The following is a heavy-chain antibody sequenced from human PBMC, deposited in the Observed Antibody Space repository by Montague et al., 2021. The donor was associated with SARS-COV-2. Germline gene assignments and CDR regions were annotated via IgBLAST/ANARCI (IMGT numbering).Heavy chain of an antibody. CDR3: ASEMIAVAGTAPFDY. D-gene: IGHD6-19*01. V-gene: IGHV3-30-3*01. Sequence: SLRLSCAASGFTFSSYAMHWVRQAPGKGLAWVAVISYDGSNKYYADFVKGRFTISRDNSKNTLYLQMNSLRAEDTAVFYCASEMIAVAGTAPFDYWGQGTLVTVSS. CDR1: GFTFSSYA. CDR2: ISYDGSNK. J-gene: IGHJ4*02.